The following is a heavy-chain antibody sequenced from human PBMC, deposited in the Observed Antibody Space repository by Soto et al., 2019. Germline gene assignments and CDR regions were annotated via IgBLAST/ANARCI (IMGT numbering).Heavy chain of an antibody. CDR2: INAGNGNT. CDR3: ARDTNMVLGYYYYGMDV. V-gene: IGHV1-3*01. J-gene: IGHJ6*02. D-gene: IGHD3-10*01. CDR1: GYTFTSYA. Sequence: ASVKVSCKASGYTFTSYAMHWVRQAPGQRLEWMGWINAGNGNTKYSQKFQGRDTITRDTSASTAYMELSSLRSEDTAVYYCARDTNMVLGYYYYGMDVWGQGTTVTFSS.